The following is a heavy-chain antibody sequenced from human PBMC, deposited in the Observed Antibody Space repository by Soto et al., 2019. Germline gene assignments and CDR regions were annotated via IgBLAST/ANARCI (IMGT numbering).Heavy chain of an antibody. CDR1: GGSISSGGYY. J-gene: IGHJ4*02. Sequence: PSETLPLTCTVSGGSISSGGYYWSWIRQHPGKGLEWIGYIYYSWSTYYNPSLKSRVTISVDTTKNQFSLKLSSVTAADTAVYYCASFPSGGSSGAAGRVDWGQGTLVTVSS. CDR2: IYYSWST. V-gene: IGHV4-31*03. D-gene: IGHD2-15*01. CDR3: ASFPSGGSSGAAGRVD.